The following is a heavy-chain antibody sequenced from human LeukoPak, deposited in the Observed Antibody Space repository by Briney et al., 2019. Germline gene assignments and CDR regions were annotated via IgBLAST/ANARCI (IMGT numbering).Heavy chain of an antibody. Sequence: SETLSLTCTVSGVSISSYYWSWIRQPAGEGLEWVGRISTSGSTNFNPSPKSRVTMSVDTSKNHFSLNLSSVAAADTAVYYCARDFDYWGQGTLVTVSS. CDR1: GVSISSYY. V-gene: IGHV4-4*07. J-gene: IGHJ4*02. CDR3: ARDFDY. CDR2: ISTSGST.